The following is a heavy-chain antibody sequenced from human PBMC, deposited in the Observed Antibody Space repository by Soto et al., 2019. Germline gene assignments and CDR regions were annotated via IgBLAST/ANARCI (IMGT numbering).Heavy chain of an antibody. J-gene: IGHJ3*02. D-gene: IGHD3-9*01. CDR3: ATDKVAFDM. CDR2: INTKTGGT. V-gene: IGHV1-2*02. CDR1: GFTFSSSA. Sequence: APVKVSCKASGFTFSSSAVQWVRQARGQRLEWIGWINTKTGGTKYAQKFQGRVTMTRDTSINTAYMEVSRLRSDDTAVYYCATDKVAFDMWGQGTMVTVSS.